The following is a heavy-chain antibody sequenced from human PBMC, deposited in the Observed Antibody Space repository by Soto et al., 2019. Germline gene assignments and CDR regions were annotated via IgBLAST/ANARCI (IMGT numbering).Heavy chain of an antibody. J-gene: IGHJ1*01. CDR2: ISSSGSTI. CDR3: ATPYYFNH. D-gene: IGHD3-16*01. CDR1: GFTFSDYY. Sequence: GGSLRLSCAASGFTFSDYYMSWIRQAPGKGLEWVSYISSSGSTIYYADSVKGRFTVSRDNARNSLYLQIDSLGVEDTAVYYCATPYYFNHWGPGTLVTVSS. V-gene: IGHV3-11*04.